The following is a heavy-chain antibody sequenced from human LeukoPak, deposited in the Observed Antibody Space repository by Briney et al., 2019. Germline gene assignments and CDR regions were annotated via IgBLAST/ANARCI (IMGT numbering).Heavy chain of an antibody. J-gene: IGHJ4*02. CDR2: IKQDGSEK. D-gene: IGHD3-22*01. CDR1: GFTLSKHW. CDR3: ATTFYYESRGYAGY. Sequence: GGSLRLSCAASGFTLSKHWMTWVRQAPGKGLECVAIIKQDGSEKYYVNSVKGRFTISRDNAKNSLYLQMNSLRVEDTAVYYCATTFYYESRGYAGYWGQGTLVTVSS. V-gene: IGHV3-7*01.